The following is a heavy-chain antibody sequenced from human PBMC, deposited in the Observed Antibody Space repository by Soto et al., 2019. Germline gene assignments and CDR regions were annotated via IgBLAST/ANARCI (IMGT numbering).Heavy chain of an antibody. CDR2: INPGAGST. Sequence: ASVMVSCKASGYTFTSYFLHWVRQAPGQGLEWMGIINPGAGSTTYAQNFQGRVTMTSDTSTSTVFMELSSLRSDDTAVYYCARVTVNNVLAGPFDYWGQGTLVTVSS. J-gene: IGHJ4*02. V-gene: IGHV1-46*03. CDR3: ARVTVNNVLAGPFDY. CDR1: GYTFTSYF. D-gene: IGHD3-9*01.